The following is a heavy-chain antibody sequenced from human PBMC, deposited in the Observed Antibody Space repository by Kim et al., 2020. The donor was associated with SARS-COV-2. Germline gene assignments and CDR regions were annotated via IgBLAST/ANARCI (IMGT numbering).Heavy chain of an antibody. V-gene: IGHV4-39*01. CDR1: GGSISSSSYY. CDR3: ARSGTGGFDP. CDR2: IYYSGST. Sequence: SETLSLTCTVSGGSISSSSYYWGWIRQPPGKGLEWIGSIYYSGSTYYNPSLKSRVTISVDTSKNQFSLKLSSVTAADTAVYYCARSGTGGFDPWGQGTL. J-gene: IGHJ5*02.